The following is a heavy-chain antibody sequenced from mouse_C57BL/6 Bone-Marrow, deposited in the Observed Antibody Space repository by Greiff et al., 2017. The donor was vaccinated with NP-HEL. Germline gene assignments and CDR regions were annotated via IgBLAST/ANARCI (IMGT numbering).Heavy chain of an antibody. CDR2: ISNGGGST. Sequence: EVMLVESGGGLVQPGGSLKLSCAASGFTFSDYYMYWVRQTPEKRLEWVAYISNGGGSTYYPDTVKGRFTISRDNAKNTLYLQMSRLKSEDTAMYYCARHYDYGGFYAMDYWGQGTSVTVSS. CDR3: ARHYDYGGFYAMDY. D-gene: IGHD2-4*01. V-gene: IGHV5-12*01. J-gene: IGHJ4*01. CDR1: GFTFSDYY.